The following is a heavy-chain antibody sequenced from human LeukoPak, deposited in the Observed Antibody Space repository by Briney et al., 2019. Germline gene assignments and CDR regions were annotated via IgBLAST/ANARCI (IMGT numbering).Heavy chain of an antibody. J-gene: IGHJ4*02. CDR1: GFTFSSYG. D-gene: IGHD6-19*01. Sequence: GGSLRLSCAASGFTFSSYGMHWVRQAPGKGLEWVAVISYDGSNKYYADSVKGRFTISRDNSKNTLYLQMNSPRAEDTAVYYCAKAPIAVADYFDYWGQGTLVTVSS. V-gene: IGHV3-30*18. CDR3: AKAPIAVADYFDY. CDR2: ISYDGSNK.